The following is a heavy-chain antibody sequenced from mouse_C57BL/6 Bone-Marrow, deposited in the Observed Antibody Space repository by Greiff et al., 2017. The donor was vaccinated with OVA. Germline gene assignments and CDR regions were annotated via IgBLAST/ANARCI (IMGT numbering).Heavy chain of an antibody. V-gene: IGHV5-6*01. Sequence: EVQLVESGGDLVKPGGSLKLSCAASGFTFSSYGMSWVRQTPDKRLEWVATISSGGSYTYYPDSVKGRFTISRDNAKNTLYLQRSSLKSEDTAMYYCARPYYDTPYWGQGTLVTVAA. CDR3: ARPYYDTPY. CDR2: ISSGGSYT. D-gene: IGHD1-1*01. CDR1: GFTFSSYG. J-gene: IGHJ3*01.